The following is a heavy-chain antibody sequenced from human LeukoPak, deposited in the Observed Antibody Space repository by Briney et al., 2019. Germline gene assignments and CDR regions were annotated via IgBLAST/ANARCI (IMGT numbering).Heavy chain of an antibody. CDR3: ASSRVLGAFDI. J-gene: IGHJ3*02. CDR1: GGSFSAYY. D-gene: IGHD2-2*01. CDR2: IYYSGST. V-gene: IGHV4-59*08. Sequence: SETLSLTCAVYGGSFSAYYWSWIRQPPGKGLEWIGYIYYSGSTNYNPSLKSRVTISVDTSKNQFSLKLSSVTAADTAVYYCASSRVLGAFDIWGQGTMVTVSS.